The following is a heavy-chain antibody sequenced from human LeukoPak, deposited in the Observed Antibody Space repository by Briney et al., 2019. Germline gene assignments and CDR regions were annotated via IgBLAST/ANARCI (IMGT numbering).Heavy chain of an antibody. V-gene: IGHV1-69*01. D-gene: IGHD3-22*01. J-gene: IGHJ3*02. CDR2: IIPIFGTA. CDR1: GGTLSSYA. Sequence: SLRVSCKASGGTLSSYAISCGRQPPGQGLVWMGGIIPIFGTANYAQKFQGRVTITADECTSTAYMELSRLRSEDTAVYYCAREPSITMIDNWRAFDIWGQGTMVTVSS. CDR3: AREPSITMIDNWRAFDI.